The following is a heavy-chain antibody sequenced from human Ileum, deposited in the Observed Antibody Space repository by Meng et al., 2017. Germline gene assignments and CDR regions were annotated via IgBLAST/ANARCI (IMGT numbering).Heavy chain of an antibody. CDR2: VYNTGFT. CDR3: ASRTTLTTPFQ. CDR1: GYSISSGFY. J-gene: IGHJ4*02. V-gene: IGHV4-38-2*02. Sequence: SETLSLTCNVSGYSISSGFYWPWIRKPPGKGLEWIGSVYNTGFTSYNPSLKSRVTISIDTSENQFSLKLTSVTAADTAIYYCASRTTLTTPFQWGRGTQVTVSS. D-gene: IGHD4-11*01.